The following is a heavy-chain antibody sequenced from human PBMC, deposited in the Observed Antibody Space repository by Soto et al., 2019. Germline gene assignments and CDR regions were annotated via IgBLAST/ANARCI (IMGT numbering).Heavy chain of an antibody. CDR3: ARGTGRIYSAFDI. Sequence: SETLSLTCTVSSGSISSYYWSWIRQPPGKGLEWIGYIHHSGSTNYNPSLKSRGAISVDTSKNQFSLKLSSVTTADTAVYYCARGTGRIYSAFDIWGQGTMVTVSS. CDR1: SGSISSYY. J-gene: IGHJ3*02. V-gene: IGHV4-59*01. CDR2: IHHSGST. D-gene: IGHD3-9*01.